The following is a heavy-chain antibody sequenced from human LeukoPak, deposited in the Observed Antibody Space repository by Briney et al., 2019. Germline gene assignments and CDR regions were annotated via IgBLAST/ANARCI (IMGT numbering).Heavy chain of an antibody. V-gene: IGHV3-33*01. CDR1: GFTFSSYG. D-gene: IGHD6-13*01. CDR2: IWYDGSNK. Sequence: GGSLRLSCAASGFTFSSYGMHWVRQAPGKGLEWVAVIWYDGSNKYYADSVKRRFTISRDNSKNTLYLQMNSLRAEDTAVYYCAREAAASGYYFDYWGQGTLVTVSS. J-gene: IGHJ4*02. CDR3: AREAAASGYYFDY.